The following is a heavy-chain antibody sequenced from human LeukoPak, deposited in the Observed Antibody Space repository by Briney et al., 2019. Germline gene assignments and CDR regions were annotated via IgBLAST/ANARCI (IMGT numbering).Heavy chain of an antibody. CDR1: GFSFSSYW. CDR2: INEDESQK. D-gene: IGHD2-2*03. CDR3: AKDMDNDAFDI. V-gene: IGHV3-7*03. J-gene: IGHJ3*02. Sequence: GGSLRLSCETSGFSFSSYWMTWVRQAPGKGPEWVANINEDESQKNFVDSVKGRSTISRDNAKNSLYLQMNSLRAEDTALYYCAKDMDNDAFDIWGQGTMVTVSS.